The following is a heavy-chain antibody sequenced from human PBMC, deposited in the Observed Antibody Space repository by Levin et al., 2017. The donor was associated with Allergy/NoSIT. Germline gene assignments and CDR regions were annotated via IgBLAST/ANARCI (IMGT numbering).Heavy chain of an antibody. CDR2: IYAGGST. CDR3: SLQRGPGGEARFES. CDR1: GFAVSSNP. D-gene: IGHD2-8*02. V-gene: IGHV3-53*01. Sequence: GESLKISCAASGFAVSSNPISWVRQAPGKRLEWVSVIYAGGSTYYADSVRGRFTISRDNSKNTVFLQTNSLRAEDTAVYYCSLQRGPGGEARFESWGQGTLVTV. J-gene: IGHJ4*02.